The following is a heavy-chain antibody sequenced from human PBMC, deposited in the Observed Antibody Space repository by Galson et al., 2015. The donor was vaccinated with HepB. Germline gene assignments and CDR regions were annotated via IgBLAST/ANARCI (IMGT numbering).Heavy chain of an antibody. Sequence: SLRLSCAASGFIFGNYAMSWVRQAPGKGLEWVSSINGGGDTTYYAGSVKGRFTISRDNSKNTVYLQMNSLRAEDTAVYYCAKLYYDFWRNYPKYFDNWGRGTLVTVSS. J-gene: IGHJ4*02. CDR2: INGGGDTT. D-gene: IGHD3-3*01. CDR1: GFIFGNYA. CDR3: AKLYYDFWRNYPKYFDN. V-gene: IGHV3-23*01.